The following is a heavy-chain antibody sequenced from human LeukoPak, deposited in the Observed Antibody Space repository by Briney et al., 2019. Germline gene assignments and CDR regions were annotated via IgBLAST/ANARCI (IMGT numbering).Heavy chain of an antibody. J-gene: IGHJ5*02. V-gene: IGHV3-7*01. D-gene: IGHD6-13*01. CDR2: IKQDGSEK. Sequence: GGSLRLSCAASGFTFSSYWMSWVRQAPGKGLEWVANIKQDGSEKYYVDSVKGRFTISRDNAKNSLYLQMNSLRAEDTAVYYCARVSRIAAAGTYWFDPWGQGTLVTVSS. CDR1: GFTFSSYW. CDR3: ARVSRIAAAGTYWFDP.